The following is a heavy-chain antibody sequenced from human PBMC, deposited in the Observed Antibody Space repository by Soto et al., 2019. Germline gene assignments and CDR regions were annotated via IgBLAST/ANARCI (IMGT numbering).Heavy chain of an antibody. V-gene: IGHV1-69*13. Sequence: SVNVSCKASGGTFISYAISWLRQAPGQGLEWMGGIIPIFGTANYAQKFQGRVTITADESTSTAYMELSSLRSEDTAVYYCARVRPHAYSYGQGGQGTLVTVSS. D-gene: IGHD5-18*01. J-gene: IGHJ4*02. CDR3: ARVRPHAYSYGQ. CDR2: IIPIFGTA. CDR1: GGTFISYA.